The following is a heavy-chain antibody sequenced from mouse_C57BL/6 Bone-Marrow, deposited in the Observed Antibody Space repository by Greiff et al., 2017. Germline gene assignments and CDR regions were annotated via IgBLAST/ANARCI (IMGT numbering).Heavy chain of an antibody. CDR3: ARTNWDGIAY. CDR2: ISDGGSYT. V-gene: IGHV5-4*01. J-gene: IGHJ3*01. D-gene: IGHD4-1*01. Sequence: EVQGVESGGGLVKPGGSLKLSCAASGFTFSSSAMSWVRQTPEKRLEWVATISDGGSYTYYPDNVKGRFTISRDNAKNNLYLQMSHLKSEDTAMYYCARTNWDGIAYWGQGTLVTVSA. CDR1: GFTFSSSA.